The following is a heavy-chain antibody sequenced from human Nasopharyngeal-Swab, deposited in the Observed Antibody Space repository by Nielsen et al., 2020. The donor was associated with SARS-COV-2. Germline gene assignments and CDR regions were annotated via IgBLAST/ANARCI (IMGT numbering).Heavy chain of an antibody. D-gene: IGHD4-11*01. V-gene: IGHV4-39*07. J-gene: IGHJ3*02. Sequence: WIRQPPGKGLEWIGSIYYSGSTYYNPSLKSRVTISVDTSKNQFSLKLSSVTAADTAVYYCARKDYKTSAFDIWDQGTMVTVSS. CDR3: ARKDYKTSAFDI. CDR2: IYYSGST.